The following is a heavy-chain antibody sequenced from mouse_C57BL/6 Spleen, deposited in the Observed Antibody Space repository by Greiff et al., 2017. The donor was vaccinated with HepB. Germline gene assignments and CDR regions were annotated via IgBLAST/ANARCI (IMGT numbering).Heavy chain of an antibody. CDR1: GFSLTSYG. J-gene: IGHJ1*03. V-gene: IGHV2-2*01. CDR3: ARNPGTRRYFDV. Sequence: QVQLQQSGPGLVQPSQSLSITCTVSGFSLTSYGVHWVRQSPGKGLEWLGVIWSGGSTDYNAAFISRLSISKDNSKSQVFFKMNSLQADDTAIYYCARNPGTRRYFDVWGTGTTVTVSS. CDR2: IWSGGST. D-gene: IGHD4-1*01.